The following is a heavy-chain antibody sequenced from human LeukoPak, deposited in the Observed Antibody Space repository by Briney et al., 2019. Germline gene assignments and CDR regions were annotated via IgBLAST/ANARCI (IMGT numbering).Heavy chain of an antibody. CDR3: ARVIAAGGGHGMDV. CDR2: ISPTSGGT. J-gene: IGHJ6*02. Sequence: ASVKVSCKASGYTLTGYYIHWVRQAPGQGLEWMGLISPTSGGTNYAQKFQGRVIMTRDTSISTAYMELSSLRYDDTAVYYCARVIAAGGGHGMDVWGQGTTVTVSS. V-gene: IGHV1-2*02. CDR1: GYTLTGYY. D-gene: IGHD6-13*01.